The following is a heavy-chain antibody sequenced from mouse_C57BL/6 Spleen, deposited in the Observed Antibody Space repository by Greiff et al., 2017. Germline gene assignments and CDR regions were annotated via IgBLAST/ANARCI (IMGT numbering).Heavy chain of an antibody. CDR2: IYPSDSET. V-gene: IGHV1-61*01. CDR1: GYTFTSYW. D-gene: IGHD1-1*01. J-gene: IGHJ3*01. CDR3: ARPGSSYGFAY. Sequence: QVQLQQPGAELVRPGSSVKLSCKASGYTFTSYWMDWVKQRPGHGLEWIGNIYPSDSETHYNQKFKDKATLTVDKSSSTAYMQLSSLTSEDSAVYYCARPGSSYGFAYWGQGTLVTVSA.